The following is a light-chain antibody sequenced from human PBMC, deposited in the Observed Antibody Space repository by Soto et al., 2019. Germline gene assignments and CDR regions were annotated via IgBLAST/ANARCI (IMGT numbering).Light chain of an antibody. CDR2: DAS. V-gene: IGKV3-11*01. Sequence: EIVLTQSPATLSSSPGERATLSCRASQSVSSYLIWYQQKPGQAPRLLIYDASNRATGVPARFSGSGSGTDFTLTISSLEPEDFAVYYCQQRINWPLTFGGGTKVEIK. CDR3: QQRINWPLT. J-gene: IGKJ4*01. CDR1: QSVSSY.